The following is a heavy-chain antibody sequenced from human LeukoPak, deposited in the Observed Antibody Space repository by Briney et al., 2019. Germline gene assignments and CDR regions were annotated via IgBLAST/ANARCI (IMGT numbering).Heavy chain of an antibody. CDR3: ARDSGFSGAQRGEF. CDR2: ISYDGSNK. CDR1: GFTFSNYA. Sequence: GGSLRLSCAASGFTFSNYAIHWVRRPPGKGLEWVAVISYDGSNKFYADSVKGRFTISRDNSKNSLYLQMNSLRADDTAVYYCARDSGFSGAQRGEFWGQGTLVTVSS. J-gene: IGHJ4*02. V-gene: IGHV3-30*04. D-gene: IGHD3-10*01.